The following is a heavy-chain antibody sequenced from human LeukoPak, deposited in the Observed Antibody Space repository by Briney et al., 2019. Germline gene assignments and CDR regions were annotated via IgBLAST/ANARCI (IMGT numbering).Heavy chain of an antibody. D-gene: IGHD3-3*01. CDR1: GGSISIYY. CDR2: VYNSGST. Sequence: SETLSLTCTVSGGSISIYYWSWIRQPPGKGLEWIGYVYNSGSTDYNPSLKSRVTISADTSKNQFSLKLSSVTAADTAVYYCARVRKVFGVVTPPYYFDYWGQGTLVTVSS. V-gene: IGHV4-59*01. J-gene: IGHJ4*02. CDR3: ARVRKVFGVVTPPYYFDY.